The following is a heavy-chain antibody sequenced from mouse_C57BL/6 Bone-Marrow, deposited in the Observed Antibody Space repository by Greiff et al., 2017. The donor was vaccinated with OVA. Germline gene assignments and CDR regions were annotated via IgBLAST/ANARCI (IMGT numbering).Heavy chain of an antibody. J-gene: IGHJ2*01. Sequence: EVKVVESGEGLVKPGGSLKLSCAASGFTFSSYAMSWVRQTPEKRLEWVAYISSGGDYIYYADTVKGRFTISRDNARNTLYLQMSSLKSEDTAMYYCTRDTRGGDYWGQGTTLTVSS. CDR2: ISSGGDYI. V-gene: IGHV5-9-1*02. CDR1: GFTFSSYA. CDR3: TRDTRGGDY.